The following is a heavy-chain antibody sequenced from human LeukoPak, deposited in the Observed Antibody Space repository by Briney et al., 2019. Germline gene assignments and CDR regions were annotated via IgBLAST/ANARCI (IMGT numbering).Heavy chain of an antibody. J-gene: IGHJ4*02. CDR1: GYSFTSYW. D-gene: IGHD2-2*01. CDR3: ARLPLEVAPAAPKYYFDY. Sequence: GESLKISCKGSGYSFTSYWIGWVRQMPGKGLEWMGIIYPGDSDTRYSPSFQGQVTISADKSISTAYLQWSSLKASDTAMYYCARLPLEVAPAAPKYYFDYWGQGTLVTVSS. V-gene: IGHV5-51*01. CDR2: IYPGDSDT.